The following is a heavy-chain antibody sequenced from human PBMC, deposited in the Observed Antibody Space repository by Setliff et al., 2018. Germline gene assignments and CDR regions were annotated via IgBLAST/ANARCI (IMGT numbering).Heavy chain of an antibody. CDR2: VYSDGDT. Sequence: SETLSLTCSVSGGLIYDHWWTWVRQPAGEEFQWIGRVYSDGDTEYNPSLKSRVTISVDTSNNQFSLHLTSVTAADMARYFCARERQGGFLEWSPLDPWGQGILVTVSS. CDR3: ARERQGGFLEWSPLDP. CDR1: GGLIYDHW. J-gene: IGHJ5*02. V-gene: IGHV4-4*07. D-gene: IGHD3-3*01.